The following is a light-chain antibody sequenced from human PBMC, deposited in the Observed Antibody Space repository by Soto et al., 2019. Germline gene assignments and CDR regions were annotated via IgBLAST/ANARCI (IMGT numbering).Light chain of an antibody. CDR3: AAWDDSLRGV. J-gene: IGLJ3*02. V-gene: IGLV1-44*01. CDR2: SNN. Sequence: QSVLTQPPSASGTPGQRVTISCSGSSSNIGSNTVNWYQQLPGTAPKLLIYSNNQRPSGVPDRFSGSKSGTSASLAISGLQSADEGDYYCAAWDDSLRGVFGGGTKLTVL. CDR1: SSNIGSNT.